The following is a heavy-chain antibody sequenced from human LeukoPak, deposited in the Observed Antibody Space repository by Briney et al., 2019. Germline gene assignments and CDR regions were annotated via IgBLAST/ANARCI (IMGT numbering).Heavy chain of an antibody. CDR2: MNPNSGNT. V-gene: IGHV1-8*03. CDR3: ARGGDYSYGGYSDY. Sequence: ASVKVSCKASGYTFTSYDINWVRQATGQGLEWMGWMNPNSGNTGYAQKFQGRVTITRNTSISTAYMEPSSLRSEDTAVYYCARGGDYSYGGYSDYWGQGTLVTVFS. CDR1: GYTFTSYD. D-gene: IGHD5-18*01. J-gene: IGHJ4*02.